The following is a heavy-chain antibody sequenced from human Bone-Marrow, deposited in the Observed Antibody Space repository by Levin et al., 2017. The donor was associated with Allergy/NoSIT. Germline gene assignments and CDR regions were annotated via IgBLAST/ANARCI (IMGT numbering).Heavy chain of an antibody. CDR1: GYTFTGYY. Sequence: GESLKISCKASGYTFTGYYMHWVRQAPGQGLEWMGWINPNSGGTNYAQKFQGRVTMTRDTSISTAYMELSRLRSDDTAVYYCARDFRPIVVVAAAIPRTGTTSWFDPWGQGTLVTVSS. CDR2: INPNSGGT. D-gene: IGHD2-2*01. V-gene: IGHV1-2*02. CDR3: ARDFRPIVVVAAAIPRTGTTSWFDP. J-gene: IGHJ5*02.